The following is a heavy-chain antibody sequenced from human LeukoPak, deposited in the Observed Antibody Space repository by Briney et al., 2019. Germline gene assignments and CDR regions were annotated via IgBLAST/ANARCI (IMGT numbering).Heavy chain of an antibody. CDR2: IYHSGST. CDR3: AAYCSGGSCYSDSDY. J-gene: IGHJ4*02. Sequence: KPSETLSLTCAVSGYSIGSGYYWGWIRQPPGKGLEWIGSIYHSGSTYYNPSLKSRVTISVDTSKNQFSLKLSSVTAADTAVYYCAAYCSGGSCYSDSDYWGQGTLVTVSS. V-gene: IGHV4-38-2*01. CDR1: GYSIGSGYY. D-gene: IGHD2-15*01.